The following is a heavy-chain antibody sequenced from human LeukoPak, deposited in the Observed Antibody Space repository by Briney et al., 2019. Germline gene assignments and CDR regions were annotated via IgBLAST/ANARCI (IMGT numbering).Heavy chain of an antibody. Sequence: SGTLSLTCAVSGGSISSSNWWSWVRQPPGKGLEWIGEIYHSGSTNYNPSLKSRVTISVDKSKNQFSLKLTSVTAADTAVYYCARAPAGPPYYYMDVWGKGTTVTVSS. J-gene: IGHJ6*03. CDR2: IYHSGST. V-gene: IGHV4-4*02. CDR3: ARAPAGPPYYYMDV. CDR1: GGSISSSNW.